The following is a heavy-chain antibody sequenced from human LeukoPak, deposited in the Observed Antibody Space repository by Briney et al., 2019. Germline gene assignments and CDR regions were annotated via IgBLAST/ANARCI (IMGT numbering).Heavy chain of an antibody. CDR3: ARDSSGYQ. CDR2: IWYDGSNK. Sequence: GRSLRLSCAASGFTFSAFGMNWVRQAPGKGLEWVAVIWYDGSNKYYADSVKGRFTISRDNSKNTLFLQMNSLRAEDTAVYYCARDSSGYQWGQGTLVTVSS. CDR1: GFTFSAFG. D-gene: IGHD3-22*01. V-gene: IGHV3-33*01. J-gene: IGHJ4*02.